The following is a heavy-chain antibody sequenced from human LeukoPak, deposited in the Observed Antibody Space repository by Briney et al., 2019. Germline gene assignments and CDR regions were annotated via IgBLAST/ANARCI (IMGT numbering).Heavy chain of an antibody. D-gene: IGHD4-23*01. CDR1: GGSISSSSYY. CDR2: IYYSGST. Sequence: SETLSLTCTVSGGSISSSSYYWGWIRQPPGKGLEWIGSIYYSGSTYYNPSLKSRVTISVDTSKNQFSLKLSSVTAADTAVYYCGVVTGKNGAFDIWGQGTMVTVSS. J-gene: IGHJ3*02. V-gene: IGHV4-39*01. CDR3: GVVTGKNGAFDI.